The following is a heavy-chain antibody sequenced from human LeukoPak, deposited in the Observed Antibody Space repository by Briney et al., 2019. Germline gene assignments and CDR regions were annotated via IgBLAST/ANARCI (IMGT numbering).Heavy chain of an antibody. J-gene: IGHJ4*02. V-gene: IGHV1-2*02. Sequence: ASVKVSFKASGYTFTCYYMHLVRQAPGQGLEWMGWINPNSGGTNYAQKFQGRVTMTSDTSISTAYMELSRMRSDDTTVYYCARENSSGRPYDYWGQGTLVTVSS. D-gene: IGHD6-19*01. CDR3: ARENSSGRPYDY. CDR2: INPNSGGT. CDR1: GYTFTCYY.